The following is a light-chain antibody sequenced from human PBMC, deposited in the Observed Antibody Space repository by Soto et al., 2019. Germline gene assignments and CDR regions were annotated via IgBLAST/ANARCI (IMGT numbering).Light chain of an antibody. CDR2: DAS. CDR1: QSVSSY. Sequence: EIVLTQSPATLSLSPGERATLCCRASQSVSSYLAWYQQKPGQAPRLLIYDASNRATGIPARFSGSGSGTDFTLTISSLEPEDFAVYYCQQRSNWPPWTLGQGTKVDIK. J-gene: IGKJ1*01. CDR3: QQRSNWPPWT. V-gene: IGKV3-11*01.